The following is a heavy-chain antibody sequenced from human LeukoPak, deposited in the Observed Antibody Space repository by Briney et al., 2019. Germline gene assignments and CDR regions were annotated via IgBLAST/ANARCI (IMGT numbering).Heavy chain of an antibody. CDR3: AKDRRTPSGSDI. CDR1: GFTFSSYG. Sequence: PGGSLRLSSVVSGFTFSSYGMSWVRQAPGKGLEWVSGISGSGSNTYYADSVKGRFTISRDNSKNTLYLQMNSLRAEDTAVYSCAKDRRTPSGSDIWGPGKMVTVSS. CDR2: ISGSGSNT. D-gene: IGHD3-10*01. J-gene: IGHJ3*02. V-gene: IGHV3-23*01.